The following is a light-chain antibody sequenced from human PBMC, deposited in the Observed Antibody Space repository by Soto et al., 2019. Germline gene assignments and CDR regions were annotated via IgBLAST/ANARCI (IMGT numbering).Light chain of an antibody. V-gene: IGKV1-5*03. CDR1: QSISSW. CDR2: KAS. CDR3: QQYNSYSHT. Sequence: DIQMTQSPSTLSASVGDRVTITCRASQSISSWLAWYQQKPGKAPKLLIYKASSLESGVPSRFSGSGSGTEFTLTICSLQPDDFATYYCQQYNSYSHTFGQGTKLEIK. J-gene: IGKJ2*01.